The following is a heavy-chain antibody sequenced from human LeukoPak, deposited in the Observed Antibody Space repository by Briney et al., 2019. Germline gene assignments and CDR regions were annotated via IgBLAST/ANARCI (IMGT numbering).Heavy chain of an antibody. CDR2: ISGSGGST. V-gene: IGHV3-23*01. CDR1: GFTFSSYA. CDR3: AKVGSRMVRGVINWFDP. J-gene: IGHJ5*02. Sequence: GGSLRLSCAASGFTFSSYAMSCVRQAPGKGLEWVSAISGSGGSTYYADSVKGRFTISRDNSKNTLYLQMNSLRAEDTAVYYCAKVGSRMVRGVINWFDPWGQGTLVTVSS. D-gene: IGHD3-10*01.